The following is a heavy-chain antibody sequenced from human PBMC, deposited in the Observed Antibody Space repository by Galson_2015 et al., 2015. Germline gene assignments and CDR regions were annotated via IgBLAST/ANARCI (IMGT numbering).Heavy chain of an antibody. CDR1: GFTFSSYW. D-gene: IGHD3-22*01. CDR2: INSDGSST. CDR3: ARVYRRYYDRPFRGAFDI. V-gene: IGHV3-74*01. Sequence: SLRLSCAASGFTFSSYWMHWVRQAPGKGLVWVSRINSDGSSTSYADSVKDRFTISRDNAKNTLYLQINSLRAKDAAVYYCARVYRRYYDRPFRGAFDIWGPWRMVTASS. J-gene: IGHJ3*02.